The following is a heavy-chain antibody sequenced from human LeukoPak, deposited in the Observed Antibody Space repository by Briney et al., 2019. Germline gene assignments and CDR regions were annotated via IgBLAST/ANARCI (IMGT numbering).Heavy chain of an antibody. J-gene: IGHJ5*02. D-gene: IGHD5-18*01. CDR1: GGSISSYY. CDR3: ASYSYGFDNWFDP. V-gene: IGHV4-59*12. Sequence: PSETLSLTCTVSGGSISSYYWSWIRQPPGKGLEWIGYISYSGSTNYNPSLKSRVTISVDTSKNQFSLKLSSVTAADTAVYYCASYSYGFDNWFDPWGQGTLVTVSS. CDR2: ISYSGST.